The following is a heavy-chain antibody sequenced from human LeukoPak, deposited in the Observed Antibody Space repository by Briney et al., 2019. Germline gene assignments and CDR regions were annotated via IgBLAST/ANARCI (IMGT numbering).Heavy chain of an antibody. CDR1: GFTFSSYA. Sequence: GGSLRLSCAASGFTFSSYAMSWVRQAPGKGLEWVSAISGSGGSTYYADSVKGRFTISRDNSKNTLYLQMNSLRAEDTAVYYCAKDPDRWLQLAHLDYWGQGTLVTVSS. D-gene: IGHD5-24*01. CDR2: ISGSGGST. J-gene: IGHJ4*02. CDR3: AKDPDRWLQLAHLDY. V-gene: IGHV3-23*01.